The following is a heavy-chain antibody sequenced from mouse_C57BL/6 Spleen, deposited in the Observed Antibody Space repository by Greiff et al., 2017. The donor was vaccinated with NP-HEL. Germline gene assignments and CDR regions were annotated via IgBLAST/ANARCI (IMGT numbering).Heavy chain of an antibody. Sequence: EVQLQQSGAELVRPGASVKLSCTASGFNIKDYYMHWVKQRPEQGLEWIGRIDPEDGDTEYAPKFQGKATLTADTSSNTAYLQLSSLTSEDTAVYCCTGYYGSSYWYFDGWGTGTTVTVSS. J-gene: IGHJ1*03. V-gene: IGHV14-1*01. CDR2: IDPEDGDT. CDR1: GFNIKDYY. D-gene: IGHD1-1*01. CDR3: TGYYGSSYWYFDG.